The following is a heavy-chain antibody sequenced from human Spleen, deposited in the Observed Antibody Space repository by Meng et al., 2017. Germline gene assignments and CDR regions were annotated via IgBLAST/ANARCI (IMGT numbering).Heavy chain of an antibody. CDR1: GFTFSSYW. J-gene: IGHJ5*02. CDR3: ARGLRSYST. V-gene: IGHV3-74*01. D-gene: IGHD3-10*01. Sequence: GESLKISCAASGFTFSSYWMHWVRQGPGKGLVWVSRITSDGSRTIYADSVKGRFTISRDNAKNTLYLQMNSLRAEDTAVYYCARGLRSYSTWGQGMLVTVSS. CDR2: ITSDGSRT.